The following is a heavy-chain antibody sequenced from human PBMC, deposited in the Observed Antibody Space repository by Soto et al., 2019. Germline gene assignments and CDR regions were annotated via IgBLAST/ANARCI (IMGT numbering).Heavy chain of an antibody. D-gene: IGHD2-21*02. CDR1: GGSISSGCYS. Sequence: SETLSLTCAVSGGSISSGCYSWSWIRQPPGKGLEWIGYIYHSGSTYYNPSLKSRVTISVDRSKNQFSLKLSSVTAADTAVYYCARAHVGDPYYFDYWGQGTLVTVSS. J-gene: IGHJ4*02. CDR2: IYHSGST. CDR3: ARAHVGDPYYFDY. V-gene: IGHV4-30-2*01.